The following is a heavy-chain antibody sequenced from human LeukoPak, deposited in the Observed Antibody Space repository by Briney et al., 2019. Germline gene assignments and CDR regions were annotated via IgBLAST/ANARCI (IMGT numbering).Heavy chain of an antibody. CDR3: ARDLGDVVAATLFWFDP. V-gene: IGHV1-2*02. CDR1: GYTFTGYY. Sequence: ASVKVSCKASGYTFTGYYMHWVRQAPRQGLEWMGWINPNSGGTNYAQKFQGRVTMTRDTSISTAYMELSRLRSDDTAVYYCARDLGDVVAATLFWFDPWGQGTLVTVSS. CDR2: INPNSGGT. D-gene: IGHD2-15*01. J-gene: IGHJ5*02.